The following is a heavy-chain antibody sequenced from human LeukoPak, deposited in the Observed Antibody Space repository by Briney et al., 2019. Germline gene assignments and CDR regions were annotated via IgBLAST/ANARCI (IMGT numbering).Heavy chain of an antibody. V-gene: IGHV4-39*07. CDR1: GGSISSSSYY. J-gene: IGHJ5*02. CDR2: IYYSGST. Sequence: ASETLSLTCTVSGGSISSSSYYWGWIRQPPGKGLEWIGSIYYSGSTYYNPSLKSRVTISVDTSKNQFSLKLSSVTAADTAVYYCARGVPRYYYGSERVWFDPWGQGTLVTVSS. CDR3: ARGVPRYYYGSERVWFDP. D-gene: IGHD3-10*01.